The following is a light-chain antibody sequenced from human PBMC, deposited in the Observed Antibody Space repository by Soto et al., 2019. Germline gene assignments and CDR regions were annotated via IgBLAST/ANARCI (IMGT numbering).Light chain of an antibody. CDR2: GAS. CDR3: QQYGSSHRT. J-gene: IGKJ1*01. Sequence: EIVLTQSPGTLSLSPGERATLSCRASQSVSSSFLAWYQQKPGQAPRLLIYGASSRATGIPDRFSGSGSGTGLSVTISRLEPEDCAVYYCQQYGSSHRTFGQGTKVEIK. V-gene: IGKV3-20*01. CDR1: QSVSSSF.